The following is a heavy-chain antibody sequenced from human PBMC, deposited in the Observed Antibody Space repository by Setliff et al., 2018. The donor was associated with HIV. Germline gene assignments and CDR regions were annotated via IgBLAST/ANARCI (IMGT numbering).Heavy chain of an antibody. V-gene: IGHV3-23*01. D-gene: IGHD3-10*01. J-gene: IGHJ4*02. Sequence: GVLRLSCAASGFIFSNYAMNWVRQTPGKGLEWVSAVSGGGGSTYYADSVKGRFTISRDNSKNTLYLQMNSLRAEDTAVYYCAKERNPYYYALAYWGRGALVTVSS. CDR1: GFIFSNYA. CDR2: VSGGGGST. CDR3: AKERNPYYYALAY.